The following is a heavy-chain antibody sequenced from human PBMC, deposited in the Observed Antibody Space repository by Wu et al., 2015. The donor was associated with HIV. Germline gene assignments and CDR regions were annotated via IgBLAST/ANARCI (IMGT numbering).Heavy chain of an antibody. CDR2: IIPIFGTE. Sequence: QVQLVQSGAEVKKPGSSVKVSCKASGGTFSSYAISWVRQAPGQGLEWMGRIIPIFGTEKYAQQIQGRVTITADESTSTVYMELSSLRSEDTAMYFCARGSIIDMSTASYYYYVMDVWGQGTTVTVSS. CDR1: GGTFSSYA. D-gene: IGHD5-24*01. CDR3: ARGSIIDMSTASYYYYVMDV. J-gene: IGHJ6*02. V-gene: IGHV1-69*13.